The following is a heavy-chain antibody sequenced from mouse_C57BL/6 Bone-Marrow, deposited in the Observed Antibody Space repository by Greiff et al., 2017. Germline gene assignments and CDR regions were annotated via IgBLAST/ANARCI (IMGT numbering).Heavy chain of an antibody. CDR2: IRSKSSNYAT. Sequence: DVHLVESGGGLVQPKGSLKLSCAASGFTFNTYAMHWVRQAPGKGLEWVARIRSKSSNYATYYADSVKDRFTISRDDSQSMLYLQMNNLKTEDTAMYYCVREGCYDAWFAYWGQGTLVTVSA. D-gene: IGHD2-3*01. CDR3: VREGCYDAWFAY. J-gene: IGHJ3*01. V-gene: IGHV10-3*01. CDR1: GFTFNTYA.